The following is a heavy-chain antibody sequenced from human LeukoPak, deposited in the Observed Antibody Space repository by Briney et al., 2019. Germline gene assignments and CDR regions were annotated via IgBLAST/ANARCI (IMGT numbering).Heavy chain of an antibody. V-gene: IGHV4-4*07. D-gene: IGHD1-7*01. Sequence: PSETLSLTCTVSGGSISSYYWSWIRQPAGKGLEWIGRIYTSGSTNYNPSLKSRVTMSVDTSKNQFSLKLSSVTAADTAVYYCAREDGSTWKTWFDPWGQGTLVTVSS. J-gene: IGHJ5*02. CDR2: IYTSGST. CDR1: GGSISSYY. CDR3: AREDGSTWKTWFDP.